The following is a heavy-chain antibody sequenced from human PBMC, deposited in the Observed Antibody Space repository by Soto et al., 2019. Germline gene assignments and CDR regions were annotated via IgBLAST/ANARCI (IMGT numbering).Heavy chain of an antibody. J-gene: IGHJ5*02. Sequence: SETLSLTCTVSGGSISSSSYYWGWIRQPPGKGLEWIGSIYYSGSTYYNPSLKSRVTISVDTSKNQFSLKLSSVTAADTAVYYCAGSTSWFAPWGQGTLVTVS. D-gene: IGHD6-13*01. V-gene: IGHV4-39*01. CDR3: AGSTSWFAP. CDR1: GGSISSSSYY. CDR2: IYYSGST.